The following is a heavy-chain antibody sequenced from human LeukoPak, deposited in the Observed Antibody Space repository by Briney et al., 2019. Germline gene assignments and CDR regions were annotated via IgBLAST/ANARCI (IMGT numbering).Heavy chain of an antibody. CDR2: INHSGST. V-gene: IGHV4-34*01. CDR3: ARQRTHTGNWFDP. CDR1: GGSFSGYY. Sequence: PSETLSLTCAVYGGSFSGYYWSWIRQPPGKGLEWIGEINHSGSTNYNPSLRSRVTISVDMSKNQFSLKLSSVAAADTAIYYCARQRTHTGNWFDPWGQGTLVTVSS. J-gene: IGHJ5*02. D-gene: IGHD2-2*01.